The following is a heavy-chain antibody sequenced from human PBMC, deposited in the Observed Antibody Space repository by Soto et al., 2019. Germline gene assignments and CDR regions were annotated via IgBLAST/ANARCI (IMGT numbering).Heavy chain of an antibody. CDR2: ISYDGTNK. Sequence: GGSLRLSCAASGFTFSTYGMHWVRQTPGKGLEWVAVISYDGTNKFYSDSVKGRFTISRDNFKNTLTLQMNSLRADDTAVYSCAKDLQSYGGYDYYCYGMDVWGLGTRVTVSS. CDR1: GFTFSTYG. CDR3: AKDLQSYGGYDYYCYGMDV. D-gene: IGHD5-12*01. J-gene: IGHJ6*02. V-gene: IGHV3-30*18.